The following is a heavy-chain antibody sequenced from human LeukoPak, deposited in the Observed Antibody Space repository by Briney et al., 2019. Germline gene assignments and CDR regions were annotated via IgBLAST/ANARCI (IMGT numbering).Heavy chain of an antibody. D-gene: IGHD3-22*01. Sequence: ASVKVSCKASGYTFTSYYMHWVRQAPGQGLEWMGIINPSGGSTSYAQKFQGRVTMTRDMSTSTVYVELSSLRSEDTAVYYCAGGVYYDSSGYNDAFDIWGQGTMVTVSS. J-gene: IGHJ3*02. CDR3: AGGVYYDSSGYNDAFDI. CDR1: GYTFTSYY. CDR2: INPSGGST. V-gene: IGHV1-46*01.